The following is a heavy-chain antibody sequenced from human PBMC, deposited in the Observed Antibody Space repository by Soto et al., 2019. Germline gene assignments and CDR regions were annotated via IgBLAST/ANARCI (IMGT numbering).Heavy chain of an antibody. CDR3: AREQEMATITWSLAAFDI. CDR1: GFTFSSYG. Sequence: QVQLVESGGGVVQPGRSLRLSCAASGFTFSSYGMHWVRQAPGKGLEWVAVIWYDGSNKYYADSVKGRFTISRDNSKNTLYLQMNSLRAEDTAVYYCAREQEMATITWSLAAFDIWGQGTMVTVSS. CDR2: IWYDGSNK. J-gene: IGHJ3*02. V-gene: IGHV3-33*01. D-gene: IGHD5-12*01.